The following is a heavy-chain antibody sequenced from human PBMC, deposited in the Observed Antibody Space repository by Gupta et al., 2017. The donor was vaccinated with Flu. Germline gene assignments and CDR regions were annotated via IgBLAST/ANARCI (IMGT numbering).Heavy chain of an antibody. Sequence: QVQLVESGGGVVQPGRSLRLSCAASGFTFSSYGMHWVRQAPGKGLEWVAVIWYDGSNKYYADSVKGRFTISRDNSKNTLYLQMNSLRAEDTAVYYCARDFHDFWSGYNRFNYYMDVWGKGTTVTVSS. CDR1: GFTFSSYG. D-gene: IGHD3-3*01. V-gene: IGHV3-33*01. CDR2: IWYDGSNK. CDR3: ARDFHDFWSGYNRFNYYMDV. J-gene: IGHJ6*03.